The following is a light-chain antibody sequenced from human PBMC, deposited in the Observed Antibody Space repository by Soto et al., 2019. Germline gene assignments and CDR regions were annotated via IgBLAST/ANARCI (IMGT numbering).Light chain of an antibody. CDR2: AAS. Sequence: QLTQSPSSLSASVGDRVTITCRASQGISSYLAWYQQKPGKAPKLLIYAASTLQSGVPSRFSGSGSRTDFTLTISSLQPGDFATYYWRQLNSYPLTFGGGTKVEIK. V-gene: IGKV1-9*01. J-gene: IGKJ4*01. CDR3: RQLNSYPLT. CDR1: QGISSY.